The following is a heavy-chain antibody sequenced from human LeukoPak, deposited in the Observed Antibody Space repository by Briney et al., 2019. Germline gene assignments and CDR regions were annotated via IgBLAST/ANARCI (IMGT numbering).Heavy chain of an antibody. V-gene: IGHV4-38-2*02. CDR3: ARVGWLLDY. CDR1: GYPISRGYH. D-gene: IGHD6-19*01. J-gene: IGHJ4*02. Sequence: SETLSLTCTVSGYPISRGYHWGWIRPAPGKGLEWIGCIHRSGSTYYNPSLESRLTISVDTSDNQFSLKLSSVTAADTAVYYCARVGWLLDYWGQGTLVTVSS. CDR2: IHRSGST.